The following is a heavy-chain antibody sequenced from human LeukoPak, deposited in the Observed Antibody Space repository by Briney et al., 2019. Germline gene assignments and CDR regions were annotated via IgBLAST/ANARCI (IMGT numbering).Heavy chain of an antibody. CDR1: GFTFSSYS. CDR2: ISSSSNYI. D-gene: IGHD3-22*01. CDR3: ARVAEYYYDSSGYYRGDY. J-gene: IGHJ4*02. V-gene: IGHV3-21*01. Sequence: GGSLRLSCAASGFTFSSYSMNWVRQAPGKGLEWVSSISSSSNYIYYADSVKGRFTIPRDNAKNSLYLRMNSLRAEDTAVYYCARVAEYYYDSSGYYRGDYWGQGTLVTVSS.